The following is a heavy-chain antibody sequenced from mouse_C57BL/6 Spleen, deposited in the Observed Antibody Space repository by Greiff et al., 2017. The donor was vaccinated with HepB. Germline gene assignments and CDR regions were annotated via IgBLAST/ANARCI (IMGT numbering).Heavy chain of an antibody. Sequence: QVQLKQPGAELVKPGASVKLSCKASGYTFTSYWMHWVKQRPGQGLEWIGMIHPNSGSTNYNEKFKSKATLTVDKSSSTAYMQLSSLTSEDSAVYYCARTMITTKVWYFDVWGTGTTVTVSS. J-gene: IGHJ1*03. V-gene: IGHV1-64*01. D-gene: IGHD2-4*01. CDR3: ARTMITTKVWYFDV. CDR2: IHPNSGST. CDR1: GYTFTSYW.